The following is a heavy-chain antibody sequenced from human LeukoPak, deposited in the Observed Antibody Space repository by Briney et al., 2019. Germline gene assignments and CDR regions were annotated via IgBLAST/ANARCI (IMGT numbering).Heavy chain of an antibody. D-gene: IGHD6-13*01. CDR2: IDYTGTA. V-gene: IGHV4-59*11. J-gene: IGHJ5*02. Sequence: NPSETLSLTCTVSGDSISSHYWSWIRQPPGKGLEWIGYIDYTGTANYNPSLKSRVTISLDTSKSQFSRKLNSVTAADTAVYYCARSEKGSSSRFDPWGQGTLVTVSS. CDR3: ARSEKGSSSRFDP. CDR1: GDSISSHY.